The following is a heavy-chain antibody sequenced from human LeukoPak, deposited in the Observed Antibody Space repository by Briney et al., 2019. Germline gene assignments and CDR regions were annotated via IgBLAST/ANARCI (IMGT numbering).Heavy chain of an antibody. D-gene: IGHD1-1*01. Sequence: SVKVSCKASGGTFRNYAISWVRQAPGQGLEWMGGIIPIFGTANYAQKFQGRVSLTADKSTSTAHMELSSLRSEDTAVYYCASEAGTTGPRGFDYWGQGTLVTVSS. CDR1: GGTFRNYA. J-gene: IGHJ4*02. CDR2: IIPIFGTA. V-gene: IGHV1-69*06. CDR3: ASEAGTTGPRGFDY.